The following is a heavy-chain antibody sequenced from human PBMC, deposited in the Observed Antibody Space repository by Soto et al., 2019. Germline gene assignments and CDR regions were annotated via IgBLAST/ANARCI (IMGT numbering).Heavy chain of an antibody. CDR2: ISYDGSNK. CDR3: ARDSGNSRTRRMNNWFDP. J-gene: IGHJ5*02. D-gene: IGHD3-10*01. CDR1: GFIFSSYA. Sequence: QVQLVESGGGVVQPGRSLRLSCAASGFIFSSYAKHWVRQAPGKGLEWVAVISYDGSNKYFADSVKGRFTISRDNSENTLYLQMNSLRDEDTAVYYCARDSGNSRTRRMNNWFDPWGQGTLVTVSS. V-gene: IGHV3-30-3*01.